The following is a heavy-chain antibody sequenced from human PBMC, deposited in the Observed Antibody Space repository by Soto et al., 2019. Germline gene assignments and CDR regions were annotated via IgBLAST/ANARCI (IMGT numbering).Heavy chain of an antibody. CDR3: ASELLWFRDYAFDI. J-gene: IGHJ3*02. Sequence: ASVKVSCKASGYTFTSYGISWVRQAPGQGLEWMGWISAYNGNTNYAQKLQGRVTMTTDTSTSTAYMELRSLRSDDTAVYYCASELLWFRDYAFDIWGQGTMVTVSS. CDR1: GYTFTSYG. CDR2: ISAYNGNT. D-gene: IGHD3-10*01. V-gene: IGHV1-18*01.